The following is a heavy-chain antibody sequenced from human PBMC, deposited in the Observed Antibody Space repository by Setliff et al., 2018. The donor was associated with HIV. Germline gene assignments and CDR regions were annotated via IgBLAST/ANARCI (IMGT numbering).Heavy chain of an antibody. V-gene: IGHV3-48*03. Sequence: GGSLRLSCAASGFTFSRYSMTWVRQAPGKGLEWVSYISRSGNTIYYADSVKGRFTISRDNAKNSLFLQMNSLRAEDTAIYYCARLLRGGGDYFDYWGQGTLVTVSS. D-gene: IGHD3-10*01. CDR3: ARLLRGGGDYFDY. J-gene: IGHJ4*02. CDR2: ISRSGNTI. CDR1: GFTFSRYS.